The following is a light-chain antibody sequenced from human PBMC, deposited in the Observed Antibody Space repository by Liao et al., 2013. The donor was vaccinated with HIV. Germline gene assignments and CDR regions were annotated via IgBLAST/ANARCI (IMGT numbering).Light chain of an antibody. Sequence: SYELTQPPSVSVSPGQTARITCSGDALPKQYAYWYQQKPGQAPVLVIYKDSERPSGIPERFSGSNSGNTATLTISSVEAGDEAAYYCQVWATSSEHPGVFGGGTKLTVL. CDR2: KDS. CDR1: ALPKQY. CDR3: QVWATSSEHPGV. J-gene: IGLJ3*02. V-gene: IGLV3-25*01.